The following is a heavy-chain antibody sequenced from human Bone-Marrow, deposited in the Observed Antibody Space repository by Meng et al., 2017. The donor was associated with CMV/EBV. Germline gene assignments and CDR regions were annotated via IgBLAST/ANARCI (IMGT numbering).Heavy chain of an antibody. J-gene: IGHJ6*02. CDR2: ISSSGSTI. CDR1: GFTFSSYE. CDR3: ARTLRHSNYGYYYGMDV. D-gene: IGHD4-11*01. V-gene: IGHV3-48*03. Sequence: SLKISCAASGFTFSSYEMNWVRQAPGKGLEWVSYISSSGSTIYYADSVKGRFTISRDNAKNSLYLQMNSLRAEDTAVYYCARTLRHSNYGYYYGMDVWGQGTTVTVSS.